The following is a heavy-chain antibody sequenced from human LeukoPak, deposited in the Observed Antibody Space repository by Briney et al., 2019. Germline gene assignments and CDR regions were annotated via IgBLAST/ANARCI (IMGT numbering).Heavy chain of an antibody. D-gene: IGHD3-22*01. V-gene: IGHV1-2*02. Sequence: GASVKVSCKASGYTFTGYYMHWVRQAPGQGLVWMGWINPNSGGTNYAQKFQGRVTMTRDTSISTAYMELSRLRSDDTAVYYCARGDDSSGYKNWFDPWGQGTLVTVSS. CDR3: ARGDDSSGYKNWFDP. J-gene: IGHJ5*02. CDR1: GYTFTGYY. CDR2: INPNSGGT.